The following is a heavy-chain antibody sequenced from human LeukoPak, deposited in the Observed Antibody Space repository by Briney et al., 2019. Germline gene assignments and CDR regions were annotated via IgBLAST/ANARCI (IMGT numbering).Heavy chain of an antibody. D-gene: IGHD5-12*01. V-gene: IGHV3-20*04. CDR2: INWNGGST. CDR1: GFTFSSYW. J-gene: IGHJ6*02. Sequence: GGSLRLSRAASGFTFSSYWMSWVRQAPGKGLEWVSGINWNGGSTGYADSVKGRFTISRDNAKNSLYLQMNSLRAEDTALYYCARTLTRGYSGYDSDYYGMDVWGQGTTVTVSS. CDR3: ARTLTRGYSGYDSDYYGMDV.